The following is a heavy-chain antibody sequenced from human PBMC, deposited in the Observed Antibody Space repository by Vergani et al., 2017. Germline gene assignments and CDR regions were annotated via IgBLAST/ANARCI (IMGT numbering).Heavy chain of an antibody. CDR1: GYTLTELS. Sequence: QVQLVQSGAEVKKPGASVKVSCKVSGYTLTELSMHWVRQAPGKGLEWMGGFDPEDGETIYAQKFQGRVTMTEATSTDTAYMELSSMRSEDTAVYYCETERIMITFGGVIANWGQGTLVTVSS. D-gene: IGHD3-16*02. CDR3: ETERIMITFGGVIAN. CDR2: FDPEDGET. J-gene: IGHJ4*02. V-gene: IGHV1-24*01.